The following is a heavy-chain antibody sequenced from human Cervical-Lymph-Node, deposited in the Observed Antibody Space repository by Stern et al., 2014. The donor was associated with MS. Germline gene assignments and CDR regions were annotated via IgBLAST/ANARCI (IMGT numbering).Heavy chain of an antibody. CDR2: INSDGSST. Sequence: VQLVQSGGGLVQPGGSLRLSCAASGFTFSSYWMHWVRQAPGKGLGWVSRINSDGSSTSYADSVKGRFTISRDNAKNTLYLQMNSLRAKDTAVYYCARDSPRGFDYWGQGTLVTVSS. V-gene: IGHV3-74*01. CDR1: GFTFSSYW. D-gene: IGHD3-10*01. CDR3: ARDSPRGFDY. J-gene: IGHJ4*02.